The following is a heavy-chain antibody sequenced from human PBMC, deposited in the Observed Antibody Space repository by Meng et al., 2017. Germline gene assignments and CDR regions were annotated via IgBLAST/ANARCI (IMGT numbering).Heavy chain of an antibody. V-gene: IGHV4-34*01. Sequence: QVPLQRWGAGLLKPSETLSLPCAVYGGSFSGYYWSWIRQPPGKGLEWIGEINHSGSTNYNPSLKSRVTTSVDTSKNQFSLKLSSVTAADTAVYYCARRGIAARPFYYWGQGTLVTVSS. CDR2: INHSGST. D-gene: IGHD6-6*01. CDR1: GGSFSGYY. CDR3: ARRGIAARPFYY. J-gene: IGHJ4*02.